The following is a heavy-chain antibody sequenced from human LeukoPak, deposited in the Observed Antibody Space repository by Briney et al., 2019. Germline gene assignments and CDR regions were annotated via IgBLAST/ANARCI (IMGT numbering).Heavy chain of an antibody. J-gene: IGHJ4*02. CDR1: GFTFTDYG. CDR2: IRYDGTIK. V-gene: IGHV3-30*02. CDR3: AKEGTASKPSDLDY. D-gene: IGHD1-1*01. Sequence: PGGTLRRSCAASGFTFTDYGIHWVRQAPGKGLEWVAFIRYDGTIKYYADSVKGRFTISRDNSRNTLYLQMNSLRTEDTAVYYCAKEGTASKPSDLDYWGQGTLVTVSS.